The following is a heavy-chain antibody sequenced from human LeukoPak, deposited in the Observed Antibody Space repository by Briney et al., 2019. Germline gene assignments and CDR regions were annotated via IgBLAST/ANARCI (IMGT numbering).Heavy chain of an antibody. V-gene: IGHV1-2*02. J-gene: IGHJ4*02. CDR1: GYTFIGHY. CDR3: ARDNGSYTYYFDY. CDR2: MNPDSGGT. D-gene: IGHD1-26*01. Sequence: ASVKVSCKASGYTFIGHYIHWVRQAPGQGLEWMGWMNPDSGGTNYAQKFQDRVTMTRDTSISTAYMELSRLRSDDTAVYYCARDNGSYTYYFDYWGQGTLVTVSS.